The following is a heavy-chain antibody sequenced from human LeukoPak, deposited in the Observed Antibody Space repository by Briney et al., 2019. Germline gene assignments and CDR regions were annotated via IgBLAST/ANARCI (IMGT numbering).Heavy chain of an antibody. CDR1: GFTFSDYW. Sequence: GSLRLSCAASGFTFSDYWMNWFRQAPGKGLEWVANIKKDGSEKNYVDPVKGRFTISRDNARNSLYLQMNNLRAEDTAVYYCEGAEVWGQGILVTVSS. V-gene: IGHV3-7*04. J-gene: IGHJ4*02. CDR2: IKKDGSEK. CDR3: EGAEV.